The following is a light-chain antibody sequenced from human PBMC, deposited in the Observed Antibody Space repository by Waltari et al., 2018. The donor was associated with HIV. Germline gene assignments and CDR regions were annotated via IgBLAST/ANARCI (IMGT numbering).Light chain of an antibody. CDR2: YVS. V-gene: IGLV2-14*03. CDR1: TSAVGGSRY. J-gene: IGLJ1*01. Sequence: QCALTQPASVSGSPGQSFSIPCTGTTSAVGGSRYVSWYQQHPGKALKLMIYYVSNRPSGVANRFSGSKSANTASLNISGRQAEDEADYYCSSYTSSSTYVFGTGTKVTV. CDR3: SSYTSSSTYV.